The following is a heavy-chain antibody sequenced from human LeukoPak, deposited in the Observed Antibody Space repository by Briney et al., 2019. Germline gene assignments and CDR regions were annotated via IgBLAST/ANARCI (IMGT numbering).Heavy chain of an antibody. CDR1: GFILSTHG. D-gene: IGHD1-26*01. V-gene: IGHV3-33*01. Sequence: GGSLRLSCAASGFILSTHGMHWVRQAPGKGLEWVVGMWYDGSREDYADSVKGRFTISRDMSKNTLNLQMNSLRVEDTAMFYCARDLSFGSLDFRGQGTLVTVSS. CDR3: ARDLSFGSLDF. J-gene: IGHJ4*02. CDR2: MWYDGSRE.